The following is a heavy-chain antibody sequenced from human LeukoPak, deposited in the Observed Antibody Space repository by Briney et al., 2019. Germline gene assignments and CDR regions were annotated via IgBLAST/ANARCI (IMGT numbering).Heavy chain of an antibody. D-gene: IGHD2-8*01. CDR3: ARLGYCINGVCSDYYFDN. CDR1: GYSFINYW. CDR2: IYPGDSET. V-gene: IGHV5-51*03. Sequence: GESLKISCKGSGYSFINYWIGWVRQMPGKDLEWMGIIYPGDSETRYSPSFQGQVTISADKSINTAYLQWSGLTAADTAIYFCARLGYCINGVCSDYYFDNWGQGTLDTVSS. J-gene: IGHJ4*02.